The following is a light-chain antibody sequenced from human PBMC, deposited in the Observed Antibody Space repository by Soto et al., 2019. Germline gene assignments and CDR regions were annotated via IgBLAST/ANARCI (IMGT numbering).Light chain of an antibody. Sequence: DIQMTQSPSTLSASVGDRVSITCRASQSISTWLAWYQQKPGKAPKVLIYKASNLQGGVPSRFSGSGSGTEFTLTISSLQPDDVETYYCQQYYSHYTFGQGTKLEIE. V-gene: IGKV1-5*03. J-gene: IGKJ2*01. CDR2: KAS. CDR1: QSISTW. CDR3: QQYYSHYT.